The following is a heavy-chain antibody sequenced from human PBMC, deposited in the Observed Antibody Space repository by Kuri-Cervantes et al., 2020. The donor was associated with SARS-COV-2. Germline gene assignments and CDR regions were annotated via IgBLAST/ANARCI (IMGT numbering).Heavy chain of an antibody. CDR1: GFTFSSYA. D-gene: IGHD3-10*01. V-gene: IGHV3-23*03. J-gene: IGHJ6*02. Sequence: GESLKISCAASGFTFSSYAMSWVRQAPGKGLEWVSVIYSGGSSTYYADSVKGRFTISRDNSKNTLYLQMNSLRAEDTAVYYCASMVRGNYGMDVWSQGTTVTVSS. CDR2: IYSGGSST. CDR3: ASMVRGNYGMDV.